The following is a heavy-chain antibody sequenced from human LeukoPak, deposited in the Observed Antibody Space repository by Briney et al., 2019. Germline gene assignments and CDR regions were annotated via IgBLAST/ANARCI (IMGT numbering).Heavy chain of an antibody. D-gene: IGHD3-3*01. Sequence: GGSLRLSCAASGFTFSSYSMNWVRQAPGKGLEWVSYISSSSSTIYYADSVKGRFTISRDNAKNSLYLQMNSPRAEDTAVYYCARDNGFWSGYYPDYWGQGTLVTVSS. CDR2: ISSSSSTI. J-gene: IGHJ4*02. V-gene: IGHV3-48*04. CDR3: ARDNGFWSGYYPDY. CDR1: GFTFSSYS.